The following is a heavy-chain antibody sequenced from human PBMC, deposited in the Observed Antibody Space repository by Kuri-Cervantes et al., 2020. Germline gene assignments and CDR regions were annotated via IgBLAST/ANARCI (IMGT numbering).Heavy chain of an antibody. V-gene: IGHV1-69*05. J-gene: IGHJ5*02. D-gene: IGHD2-15*01. CDR3: ARDGSGGSFRAGWFDP. Sequence: SVKVSCKASGGTFSSYAISWVRQAPGQGLEWMGGIIPIFGTANYAQKFQGRVTITTDESTSTAYMELSSLRSEDTAVYFCARDGSGGSFRAGWFDPWGQGTLVTVSS. CDR1: GGTFSSYA. CDR2: IIPIFGTA.